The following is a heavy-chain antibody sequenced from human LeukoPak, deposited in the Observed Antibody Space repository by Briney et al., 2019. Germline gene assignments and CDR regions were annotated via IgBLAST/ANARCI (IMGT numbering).Heavy chain of an antibody. J-gene: IGHJ4*02. CDR2: IYTSGST. D-gene: IGHD4-17*01. CDR3: ARVQLTTVTGYFDY. V-gene: IGHV4-59*10. Sequence: PSETLSLTCAVYGGSFSGYYWSWIRQPAGKGLEWIGRIYTSGSTNYNPSLKSRVTMSVDTSKNQFSLKLSSVTAADTAVYYCARVQLTTVTGYFDYWGQGTLVTVSS. CDR1: GGSFSGYY.